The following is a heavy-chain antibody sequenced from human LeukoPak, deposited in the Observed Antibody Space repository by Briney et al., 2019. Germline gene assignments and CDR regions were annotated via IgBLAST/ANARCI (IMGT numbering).Heavy chain of an antibody. CDR2: IIPIFGTA. J-gene: IGHJ4*02. Sequence: ASVKVSCKASGGTFSIYAISWVRQAPGQGLEWMGGIIPIFGTANYAQKFQGRVTITADESTSTAYMELSSLRSEDTAVYYCARGPVDYYDSSGYVYWGQGTLVTVSS. V-gene: IGHV1-69*13. D-gene: IGHD3-22*01. CDR1: GGTFSIYA. CDR3: ARGPVDYYDSSGYVY.